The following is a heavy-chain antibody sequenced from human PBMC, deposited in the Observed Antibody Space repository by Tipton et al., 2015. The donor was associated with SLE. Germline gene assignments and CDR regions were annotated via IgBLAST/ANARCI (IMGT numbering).Heavy chain of an antibody. CDR2: IYYSGTT. D-gene: IGHD6-13*01. CDR3: ARPAGDY. CDR1: GDSIISGPYY. V-gene: IGHV4-39*07. Sequence: TLSLTCTVSGDSIISGPYYWSWIRQHPGKGLEWIGSIYYSGTTYYNPSLKSRVTISVDTSKDQFSLRLSSVTAADTAVYYCARPAGDYWGQGILVGVSS. J-gene: IGHJ4*02.